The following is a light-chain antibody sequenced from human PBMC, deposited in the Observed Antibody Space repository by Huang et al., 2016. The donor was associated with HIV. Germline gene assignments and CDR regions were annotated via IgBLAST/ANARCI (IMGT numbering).Light chain of an antibody. V-gene: IGKV3-15*01. CDR1: QSVRSN. CDR2: GAS. CDR3: QQYNNWPPVYT. Sequence: EIVMTQSPATLSVSPGERATLSCRASQSVRSNLACYQQKPGQAPRLLIYGASTRATGITGRFSGSGSGTEFTLTISSLQSEDFAVYYCQQYNNWPPVYTFGQGTKLEIK. J-gene: IGKJ2*01.